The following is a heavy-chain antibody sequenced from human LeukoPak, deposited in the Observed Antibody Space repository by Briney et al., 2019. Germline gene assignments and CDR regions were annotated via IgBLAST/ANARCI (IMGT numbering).Heavy chain of an antibody. CDR1: GFTLSGYA. D-gene: IGHD6-19*01. CDR2: ISSDGREQ. Sequence: GGSLRLSCVASGFTLSGYAIHWVRRAPGKGLQWVAVISSDGREQYYAGSVRGRFTIFRDNSRNTVSLQMSSLRIEDSAVFYCARVEGIAVAGAGNYYHYNGMDVWGQGTAVTVSS. J-gene: IGHJ6*02. V-gene: IGHV3-30*04. CDR3: ARVEGIAVAGAGNYYHYNGMDV.